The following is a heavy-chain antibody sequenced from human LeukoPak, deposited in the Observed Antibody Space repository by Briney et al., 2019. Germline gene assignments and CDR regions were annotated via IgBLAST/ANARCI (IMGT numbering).Heavy chain of an antibody. J-gene: IGHJ4*02. CDR1: GFTFSSYA. D-gene: IGHD6-19*01. Sequence: LPGGSLRLSCAASGFTFSSYAMSWVRQAPGKGLEWVSAISGSGGSTYYADSVKGRFTISRDNSKNTLYLQMNSLRAEDTAVYYCAKSRGGGWYYFDCWGQGTLVTVSS. CDR2: ISGSGGST. CDR3: AKSRGGGWYYFDC. V-gene: IGHV3-23*01.